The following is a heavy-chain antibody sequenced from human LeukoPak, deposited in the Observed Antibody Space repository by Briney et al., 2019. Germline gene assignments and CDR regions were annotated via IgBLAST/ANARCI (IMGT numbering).Heavy chain of an antibody. Sequence: ASVKVSCKSSGYTFTSYGIGWTRQAPGQGLEWMGWISAYNGDIKYAQKFQGRVTMTTDTSTSTAYMELRGLSSDDTAVYYCAREVIGTTYYASIDYWGQGTLVTVSS. J-gene: IGHJ4*02. CDR2: ISAYNGDI. V-gene: IGHV1-18*01. D-gene: IGHD1-26*01. CDR3: AREVIGTTYYASIDY. CDR1: GYTFTSYG.